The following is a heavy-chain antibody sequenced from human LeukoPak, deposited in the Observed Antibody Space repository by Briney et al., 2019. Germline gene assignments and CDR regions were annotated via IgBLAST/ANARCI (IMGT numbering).Heavy chain of an antibody. CDR3: ARPIDNGSGSYYFPY. D-gene: IGHD3-10*01. J-gene: IGHJ4*02. Sequence: PGGSLRLSCAASGFSFHYYAMPWVRQAPGKGLEWVAVISYDGTNEYYADSVKGRLTISRDKSKNTLYMQMNSLRPEDTAVYYCARPIDNGSGSYYFPYWGQGTLVTVSS. CDR2: ISYDGTNE. CDR1: GFSFHYYA. V-gene: IGHV3-30-3*01.